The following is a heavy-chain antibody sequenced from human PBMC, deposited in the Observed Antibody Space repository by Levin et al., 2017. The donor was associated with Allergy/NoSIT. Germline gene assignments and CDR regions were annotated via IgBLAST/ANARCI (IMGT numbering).Heavy chain of an antibody. J-gene: IGHJ4*02. CDR2: ISYDGSNK. D-gene: IGHD4-17*01. Sequence: LSLTCAASGFTFSSYGMHWVRQAPGKGLEWVAVISYDGSNKYYADSVKGRFAISRDNSKNTLYLQMNSLRAEDTAVYYCAKGGDYGDYVPFDYWGQGTLVTVSS. CDR3: AKGGDYGDYVPFDY. CDR1: GFTFSSYG. V-gene: IGHV3-30*18.